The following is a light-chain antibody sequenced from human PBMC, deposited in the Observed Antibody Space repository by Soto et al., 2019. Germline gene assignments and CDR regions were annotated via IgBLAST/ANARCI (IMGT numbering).Light chain of an antibody. CDR2: DAS. V-gene: IGKV1-33*01. Sequence: DIQMTQSPSSLSASVGDRVTITCQASQDITNYLNWYQQKPGQAPQLLLYDASNLETGAPSRFSGSGSGTDFPFTIRRLHSEDIATYYCQQYDSLPFTFGGGTKVEIE. J-gene: IGKJ4*01. CDR3: QQYDSLPFT. CDR1: QDITNY.